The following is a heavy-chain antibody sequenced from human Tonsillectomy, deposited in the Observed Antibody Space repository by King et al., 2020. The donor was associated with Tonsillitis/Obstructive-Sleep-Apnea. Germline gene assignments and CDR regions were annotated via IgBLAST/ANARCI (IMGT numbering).Heavy chain of an antibody. J-gene: IGHJ6*02. CDR3: ARQRISMRVVALGGMDV. Sequence: QLVQSGAEVKKPGESLRISCKGSGYSFTSSWISWVRQLPGKGLEWMGRIDPSDSYTNYSPSFQGHLTISADKSISTASLQGNSLKASATDMYFCARQRISMRVVALGGMDVWGQGTTVTVSS. CDR1: GYSFTSSW. V-gene: IGHV5-10-1*01. D-gene: IGHD3-22*01. CDR2: IDPSDSYT.